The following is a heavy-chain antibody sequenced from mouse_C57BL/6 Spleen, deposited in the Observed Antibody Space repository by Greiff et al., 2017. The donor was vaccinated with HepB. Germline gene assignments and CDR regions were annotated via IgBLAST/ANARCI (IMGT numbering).Heavy chain of an antibody. D-gene: IGHD2-4*01. CDR1: GFTFSDYG. Sequence: DVKLVESGGGLVKPGGSLKLSCAASGFTFSDYGMHWVRQAPEKGLEWVAYISSGSSTIYYADTVKGRFTISRDNAKNTLFLQMTSLRSEDTAMYYCARNDYGAWGQGTLVTVSA. CDR2: ISSGSSTI. V-gene: IGHV5-17*01. J-gene: IGHJ3*01. CDR3: ARNDYGA.